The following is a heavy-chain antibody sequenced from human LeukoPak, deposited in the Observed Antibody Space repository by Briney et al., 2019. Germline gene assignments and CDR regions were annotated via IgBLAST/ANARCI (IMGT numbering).Heavy chain of an antibody. D-gene: IGHD6-6*01. CDR3: AKRVDYSSSSGGYFDY. V-gene: IGHV3-23*01. Sequence: GGSLRLSCAASGFTFSTYAMSWVRQAPGKGLEWVSAISDSGGNSYYADSVKGRFTISRDNSKNTLFLQMNSARAEDTAVYYCAKRVDYSSSSGGYFDYWGQGTLVTVSS. CDR2: ISDSGGNS. J-gene: IGHJ4*02. CDR1: GFTFSTYA.